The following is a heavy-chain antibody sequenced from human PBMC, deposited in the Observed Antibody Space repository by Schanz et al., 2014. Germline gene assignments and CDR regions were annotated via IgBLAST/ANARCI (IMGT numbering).Heavy chain of an antibody. J-gene: IGHJ4*02. CDR3: TREFRAYVGNGLDF. V-gene: IGHV1-3*01. CDR2: INAANGNT. Sequence: QVQLVQSGAEVKKPGASVKVSCKASGYSFISHAIHWVRQAPGQRLEWMGWINAANGNTNYIQKLQGRVTMTTDTATRASYRQLSSLRADDTAVYYWTREFRAYVGNGLDFWGQGTLVTVSS. D-gene: IGHD1-26*01. CDR1: GYSFISHA.